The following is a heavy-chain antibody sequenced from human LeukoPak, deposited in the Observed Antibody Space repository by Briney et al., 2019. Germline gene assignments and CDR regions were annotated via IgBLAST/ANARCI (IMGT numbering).Heavy chain of an antibody. D-gene: IGHD6-13*01. CDR3: ARVSSSWYQDWYFDL. J-gene: IGHJ2*01. Sequence: SETLSLTCTVSGGSISSGSYYWSWIRQPAGKGLEWIGRIYTSGSTNYDPSLKSRVTISVDTSKNQFSLKLSSVTAADTAVYYCARVSSSWYQDWYFDLWGRGTLVTVSS. V-gene: IGHV4-61*02. CDR2: IYTSGST. CDR1: GGSISSGSYY.